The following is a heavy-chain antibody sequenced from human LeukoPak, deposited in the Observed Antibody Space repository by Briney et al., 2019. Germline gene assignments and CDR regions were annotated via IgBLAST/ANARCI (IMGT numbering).Heavy chain of an antibody. V-gene: IGHV6-1*01. CDR3: ARSGVIDMVPFDH. Sequence: SQTLSLTCAISGDRVSSNSAAWIWIRQSPSRGLEWLGRTYYRSKWYNDYAVSVKSRTTINPDTSKNQFSLQLNSVTPEDTAVYYCARSGVIDMVPFDHWGQGTLVTVSS. J-gene: IGHJ4*02. CDR1: GDRVSSNSAA. CDR2: TYYRSKWYN. D-gene: IGHD2-21*01.